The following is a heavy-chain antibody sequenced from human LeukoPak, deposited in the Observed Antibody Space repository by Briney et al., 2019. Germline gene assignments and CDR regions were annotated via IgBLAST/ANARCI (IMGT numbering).Heavy chain of an antibody. D-gene: IGHD2-15*01. CDR3: ARETEYCSGGSCYFDWFDP. Sequence: SETLSLTCAVYGGSFSGYYWSWIRQPPGKGLEWIGSIYYSGSTYYNPSLKSRVTISVDTSKNQFSLKLSSVTAADTAVYYCARETEYCSGGSCYFDWFDPWGQGTLVTVSS. CDR2: IYYSGST. CDR1: GGSFSGYY. V-gene: IGHV4-34*01. J-gene: IGHJ5*02.